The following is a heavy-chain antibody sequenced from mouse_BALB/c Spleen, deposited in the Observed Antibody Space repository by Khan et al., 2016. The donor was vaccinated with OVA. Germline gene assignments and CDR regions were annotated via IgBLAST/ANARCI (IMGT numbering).Heavy chain of an antibody. CDR2: ISYSGST. CDR1: GYSITSDYA. Sequence: DVKLQESGPGLVKPSQSLSLTCTVTGYSITSDYAWNWIRQFPGNNLEWMGYISYSGSTSYNPSLKSRISITRATSKNQFFLQLNSVPTEDTATHYCARSIMANWGQGTTLTVSS. CDR3: ARSIMAN. V-gene: IGHV3-2*02. J-gene: IGHJ2*01.